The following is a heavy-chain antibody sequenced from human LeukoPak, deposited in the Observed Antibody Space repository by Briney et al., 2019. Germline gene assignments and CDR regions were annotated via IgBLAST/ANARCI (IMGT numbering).Heavy chain of an antibody. Sequence: GGSLRLSCAASGFTVSSNYMSWVRQAPGKGLEWVSVIYSGGSTYYADSVKGRFTISRDNSKNTLYLQMNSLRAEDTAVYYCARSLGGGLRAFDIWGQGTMVTVFS. V-gene: IGHV3-53*01. CDR1: GFTVSSNY. CDR2: IYSGGST. J-gene: IGHJ3*02. D-gene: IGHD3-16*01. CDR3: ARSLGGGLRAFDI.